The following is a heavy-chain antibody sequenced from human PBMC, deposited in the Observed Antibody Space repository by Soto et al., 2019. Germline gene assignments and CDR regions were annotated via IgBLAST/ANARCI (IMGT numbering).Heavy chain of an antibody. CDR1: GFVFSTSA. D-gene: IGHD5-12*01. J-gene: IGHJ1*01. CDR3: AAAKLSGYSV. CDR2: VVVGRGAT. V-gene: IGHV1-58*01. Sequence: QMQLVQSGPDLKKPGTSVKLSCETSGFVFSTSAVHWVRQSRGQRLEWIGWVVVGRGATNSAPGFQDRVTITTDLSTNTAYLELSSLRSEDTAMYYCAAAKLSGYSVWGQGTMVTVSS.